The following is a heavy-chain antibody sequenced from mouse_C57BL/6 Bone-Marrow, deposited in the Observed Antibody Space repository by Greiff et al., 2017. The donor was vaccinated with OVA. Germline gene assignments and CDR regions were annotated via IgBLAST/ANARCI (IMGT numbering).Heavy chain of an antibody. D-gene: IGHD1-1*01. CDR1: GYTFTSYW. V-gene: IGHV1-72*01. CDR2: IDPNRGGT. J-gene: IGHJ2*01. Sequence: QVQLQQPGAELVQPGASVQLSFKASGYTFTSYWMHWVKQRPGRGLEWIGRIDPNRGGTKYNEKFQSKATLTVDKPSSTAYMQHSSRTSEDAAVYYCASWGYYGSSLWGQGTTLTVSS. CDR3: ASWGYYGSSL.